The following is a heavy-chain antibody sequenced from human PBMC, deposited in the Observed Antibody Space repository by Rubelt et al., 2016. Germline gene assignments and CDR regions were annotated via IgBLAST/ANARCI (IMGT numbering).Heavy chain of an antibody. Sequence: QVQLVQSGAEVKKPGASVKVSCKASGYTFPNHDITWVRQAPGQGLEWMGWISGYNGITNYAQKFQGRVTMTNEQSKGTAYMELRSRPADDTAVYYCARGRHWNYQDYWGQGTLVTVSS. CDR3: ARGRHWNYQDY. V-gene: IGHV1-18*01. D-gene: IGHD1-7*01. CDR1: GYTFPNHD. J-gene: IGHJ4*02. CDR2: ISGYNGIT.